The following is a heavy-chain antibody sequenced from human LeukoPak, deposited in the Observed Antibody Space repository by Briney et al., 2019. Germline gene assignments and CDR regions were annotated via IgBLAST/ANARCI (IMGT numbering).Heavy chain of an antibody. V-gene: IGHV3-7*01. CDR3: ARGWATIPD. J-gene: IGHJ1*01. Sequence: GGSLRLSCSASGFNFSINWMTWVRQAPGKGLEWVANIPDDGSETNYVDSVKGRFIISRDNAKNSFSLQMSSLREEDTALYYCARGWATIPDWGQGTLVTVSS. CDR1: GFNFSINW. D-gene: IGHD5-24*01. CDR2: IPDDGSET.